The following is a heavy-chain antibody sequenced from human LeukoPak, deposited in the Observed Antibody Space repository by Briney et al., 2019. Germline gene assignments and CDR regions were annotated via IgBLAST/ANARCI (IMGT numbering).Heavy chain of an antibody. CDR2: IIPILGIA. V-gene: IGHV1-69*04. CDR3: ARDTNIVVVVAEGYFDY. D-gene: IGHD2-15*01. J-gene: IGHJ4*02. Sequence: SVKVSCKASGGTFSSYAISWVRQAPGQGLEWMGRIIPILGIANYVQKFQGRVTMTTDTSTSTAYMELRSLRSDDTAAYYCARDTNIVVVVAEGYFDYWGQGTLVTVSS. CDR1: GGTFSSYA.